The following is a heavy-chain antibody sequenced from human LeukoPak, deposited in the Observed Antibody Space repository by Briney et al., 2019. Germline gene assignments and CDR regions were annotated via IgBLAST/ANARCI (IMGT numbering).Heavy chain of an antibody. J-gene: IGHJ4*02. CDR1: GGSFSGYY. Sequence: SETLSLTCAVYGGSFSGYYWSWIRQPPGKGLGWIGEMNHSGSANYNPSLKSRVTISVDTYKKQFSLKLSSVTAADMAIYYCARVRPYYYDTSSSYYFDYWGQGTLVTVSS. D-gene: IGHD3-22*01. CDR2: MNHSGSA. V-gene: IGHV4-34*01. CDR3: ARVRPYYYDTSSSYYFDY.